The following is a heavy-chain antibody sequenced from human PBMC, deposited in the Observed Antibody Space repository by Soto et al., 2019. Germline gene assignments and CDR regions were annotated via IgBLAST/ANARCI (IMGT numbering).Heavy chain of an antibody. CDR3: AREGFGYSSSWYDF. CDR2: IIPIFGTA. V-gene: IGHV1-69*01. Sequence: VKVSCKASGGTFSSYAISWVRQAPGQGLEWMGGIIPIFGTANYAQKFQGRVTITADESTSTAYMELSSLRSEDTAVYYCAREGFGYSSSWYDFWGQGTLVTVSS. D-gene: IGHD6-13*01. CDR1: GGTFSSYA. J-gene: IGHJ5*01.